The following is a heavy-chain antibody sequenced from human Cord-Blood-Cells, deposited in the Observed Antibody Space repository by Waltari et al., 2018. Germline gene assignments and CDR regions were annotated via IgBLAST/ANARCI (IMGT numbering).Heavy chain of an antibody. CDR3: ARDLVAGDHYYYGMDV. CDR2: INPSGGST. Sequence: QVQLVQSGAEVKKPGASVKVSCKASGYTFTSYYMHWVRQAPGQGLEWRGIINPSGGSTSYAQKFQGRVTMTRDTSTSTVYMELSSLRSEDTAVYYCARDLVAGDHYYYGMDVWGQGTTVTVSS. J-gene: IGHJ6*02. D-gene: IGHD6-19*01. V-gene: IGHV1-46*01. CDR1: GYTFTSYY.